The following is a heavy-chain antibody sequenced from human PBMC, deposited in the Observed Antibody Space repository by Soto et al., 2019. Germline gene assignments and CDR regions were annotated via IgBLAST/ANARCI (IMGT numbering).Heavy chain of an antibody. CDR2: IIPILTTP. D-gene: IGHD2-8*02. CDR1: GGTFSIYG. Sequence: QVQLVQSGAEGKKTGSSVKVSCKASGGTFSIYGFSWVQQAPGQGPEWIGGIIPILTTPNYAQKFHGRVTIVADESTTTVHMELSSLKSEDTAVYYYATSVGIAPTGEDGLDVWGQGTSVTVSS. V-gene: IGHV1-69*01. J-gene: IGHJ6*02. CDR3: ATSVGIAPTGEDGLDV.